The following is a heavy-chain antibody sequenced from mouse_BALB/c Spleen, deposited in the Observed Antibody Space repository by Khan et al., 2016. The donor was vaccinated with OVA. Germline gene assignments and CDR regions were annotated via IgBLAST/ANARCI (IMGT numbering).Heavy chain of an antibody. CDR2: ISYSGST. J-gene: IGHJ2*01. CDR1: GYSITSGYG. V-gene: IGHV3-2*02. D-gene: IGHD1-2*01. CDR3: ARTARIKY. Sequence: EVELVESGPGLVKPSQSLSLTCTVTGYSITSGYGWNWIRQFPGNKLEWMGYISYSGSTNYNPSLKSRISITRDTSKNQFFLQLNSVTTEDTATYYWARTARIKYWGQGTTLTVSS.